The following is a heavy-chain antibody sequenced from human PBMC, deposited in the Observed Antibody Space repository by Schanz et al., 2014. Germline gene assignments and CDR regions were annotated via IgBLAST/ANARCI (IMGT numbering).Heavy chain of an antibody. D-gene: IGHD3-3*01. CDR3: DTEERMESGTWAKAFDV. CDR1: GYTFTSYY. Sequence: QVQLVQSGAEVKKPGASVKVSCKASGYTFTSYYMHWVRQAPGQGLEWMGIINPSGGSTSYAQKLQDRITMTKDTTASTVYMELSRLKSEDTDMYYSDTEERMESGTWAKAFDVWGQGTWXTVSS. CDR2: INPSGGST. V-gene: IGHV1-46*01. J-gene: IGHJ3*01.